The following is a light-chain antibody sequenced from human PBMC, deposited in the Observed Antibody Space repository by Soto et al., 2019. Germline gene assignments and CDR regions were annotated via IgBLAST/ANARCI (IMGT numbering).Light chain of an antibody. CDR1: QSVSSK. CDR2: DTS. Sequence: MVMTHSPATLSVSPWERATLSCRSSQSVSSKLAWYQQKPGQAPRLLIYDTSTRATGIPARFSGSGSGTEFTLTISSLQSEDFAVYYCQQYSNWPPITFGQGTRLEIK. V-gene: IGKV3-15*01. CDR3: QQYSNWPPIT. J-gene: IGKJ5*01.